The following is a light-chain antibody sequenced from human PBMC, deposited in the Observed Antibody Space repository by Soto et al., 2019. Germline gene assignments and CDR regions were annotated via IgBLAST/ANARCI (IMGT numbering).Light chain of an antibody. CDR1: QSVSVN. CDR2: GAS. Sequence: EIVMTQSPATLSVSPGERATLSCRASQSVSVNLAWYQQKPGQAPRLLIYGASNRATSIPARFSGSGSGTEFTLTISSLQSEDFAVYDCQQYNNWPPTFGQGTKVEIK. V-gene: IGKV3D-15*01. J-gene: IGKJ1*01. CDR3: QQYNNWPPT.